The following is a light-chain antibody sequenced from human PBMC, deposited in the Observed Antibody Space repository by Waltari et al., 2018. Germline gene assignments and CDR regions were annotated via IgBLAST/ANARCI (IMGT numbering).Light chain of an antibody. CDR2: GAS. V-gene: IGKV3-20*01. CDR1: QSVSRD. CDR3: QHYVRLPAT. Sequence: DIVLTQSPGSLSSSPGERVTLSCRASQSVSRDFAWYQQKPGQAPRLLIFGASNRATGIPDRFSGSGSETDFSLTISRLEPEDFAVYYCQHYVRLPATFGRGTKVEIK. J-gene: IGKJ1*01.